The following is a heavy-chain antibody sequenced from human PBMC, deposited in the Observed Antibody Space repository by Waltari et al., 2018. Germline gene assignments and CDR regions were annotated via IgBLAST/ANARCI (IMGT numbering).Heavy chain of an antibody. V-gene: IGHV1-69*01. CDR2: IIPIFGTA. CDR1: GGTFSSYA. Sequence: QVQLVQSGAEVKKPGSSVKVSCKASGGTFSSYAISWVRQAPGQGLEWMGGIIPIFGTANYAQKFQGRVTITADEYTSTAYMELNSLRAEDTAVYYCAKDRVVDIVATRIWYYFDYWGQGTLVTVSS. J-gene: IGHJ4*02. CDR3: AKDRVVDIVATRIWYYFDY. D-gene: IGHD5-12*01.